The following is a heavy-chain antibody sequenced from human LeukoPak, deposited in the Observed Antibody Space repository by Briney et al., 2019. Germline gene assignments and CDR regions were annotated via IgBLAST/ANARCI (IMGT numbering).Heavy chain of an antibody. CDR3: ARAYGTTVAYYFDY. Sequence: PSETLSLTCTVPGGSISSYYWSWIRQPPGKGLEWIGYIYYSGSTNYNPSLKSRVTISVDTSKNQFPLKLSSVTAADTAVYYCARAYGTTVAYYFDYWGQGTLVTVSS. CDR1: GGSISSYY. V-gene: IGHV4-59*08. CDR2: IYYSGST. D-gene: IGHD4-23*01. J-gene: IGHJ4*02.